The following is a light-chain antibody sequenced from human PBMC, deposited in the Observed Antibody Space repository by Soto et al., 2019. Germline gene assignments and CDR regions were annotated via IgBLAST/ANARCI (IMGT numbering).Light chain of an antibody. V-gene: IGKV3-15*01. CDR1: QSVSSN. CDR3: QQYNTWPPT. J-gene: IGKJ1*01. Sequence: EIVMTQSPATLSVSPGERATLSCRASQSVSSNLAWYQQKPGQAPRLLIYGASTRATGVPARVSGSASGTEFTLPISSLQSEDFAVYSCQQYNTWPPTFGQGTKVEIK. CDR2: GAS.